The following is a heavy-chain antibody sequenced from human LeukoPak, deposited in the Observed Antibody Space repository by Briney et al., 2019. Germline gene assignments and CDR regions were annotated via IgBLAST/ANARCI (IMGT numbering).Heavy chain of an antibody. CDR2: ISSSSSYI. J-gene: IGHJ3*02. D-gene: IGHD2-2*01. CDR1: GFTFSSYW. Sequence: GGSLRLSCAASGFTFSSYWMSWVRQAPGKGLEWVSSISSSSSYIYYADSVKGRFTISRDNAKNSLYLQMNSLRAEDTAVYYCAGEYCSSTSCFDAFDIWGQGTMVTVSS. CDR3: AGEYCSSTSCFDAFDI. V-gene: IGHV3-21*01.